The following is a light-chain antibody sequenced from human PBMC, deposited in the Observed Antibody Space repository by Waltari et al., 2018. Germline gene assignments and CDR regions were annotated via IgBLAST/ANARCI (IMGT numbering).Light chain of an antibody. CDR1: QTISTW. V-gene: IGKV1-5*03. Sequence: DIQMTQSPSPLSASVGDRVTVTCRTSQTISTWLASYQQKPGKAPKVLIYKASTLETGVPSRFSGSGSGTEFTLTITSLQPDDFATYYCQQYNSFPFTFGQGTKLEVK. CDR2: KAS. CDR3: QQYNSFPFT. J-gene: IGKJ2*01.